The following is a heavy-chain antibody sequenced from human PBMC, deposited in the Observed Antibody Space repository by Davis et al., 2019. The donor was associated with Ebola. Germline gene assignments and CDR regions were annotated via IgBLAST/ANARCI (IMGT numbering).Heavy chain of an antibody. CDR3: ARAPIAGAGTRWGTRWFDP. Sequence: PSETLSLTCTVSGVSISRYYWSWIRQPPGKRLEWIGSIYYTGSAYYNSSLASRATISVDTSKNQFSLKLTSVTAADTAMYYCARAPIAGAGTRWGTRWFDPWGQGTLVTVSS. CDR2: IYYTGSA. V-gene: IGHV4-59*01. CDR1: GVSISRYY. J-gene: IGHJ5*02. D-gene: IGHD6-13*01.